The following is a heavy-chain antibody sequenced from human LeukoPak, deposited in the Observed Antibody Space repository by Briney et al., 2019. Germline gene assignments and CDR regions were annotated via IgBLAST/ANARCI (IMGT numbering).Heavy chain of an antibody. CDR3: ARVVNRAWFDP. CDR2: IYYSGST. D-gene: IGHD4-23*01. Sequence: PSETLSLTCTVSGGSISSSSYYWGWIRQPPGKGLEWIGSIYYSGSTYYNPSLKSRVTISVDTSKNQFSLKLTSVTAADTAVYYCARVVNRAWFDPWGQGTLVTVSS. V-gene: IGHV4-39*07. J-gene: IGHJ5*02. CDR1: GGSISSSSYY.